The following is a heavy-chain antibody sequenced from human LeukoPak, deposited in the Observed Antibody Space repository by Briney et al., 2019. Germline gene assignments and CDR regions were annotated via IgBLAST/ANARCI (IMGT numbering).Heavy chain of an antibody. CDR1: GGTFSSYG. D-gene: IGHD3-10*01. V-gene: IGHV1-18*01. CDR3: ARSESNGSAHYIDY. J-gene: IGHJ4*02. Sequence: ASVKVSCKASGGTFSSYGISWVRQAPGQGLEWMGWISAYNGNTNYAQKLQGRVTMTTDTSTSTAYMELRSLRSDDTAVYYCARSESNGSAHYIDYWGQGTLVTVSS. CDR2: ISAYNGNT.